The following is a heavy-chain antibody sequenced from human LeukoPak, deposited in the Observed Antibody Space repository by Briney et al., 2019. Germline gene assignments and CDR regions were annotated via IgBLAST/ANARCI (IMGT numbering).Heavy chain of an antibody. Sequence: ASVKVFCKASGYTFTGYYMHWVRQAPGQGVEWMGWINPNSGGTNYAQKFQGRVTMTRDTSISTAYMELSRLRSDDTAVYYCARGIVVVPAAKDRKRGVADYWGQGTLVTVSS. CDR1: GYTFTGYY. CDR3: ARGIVVVPAAKDRKRGVADY. V-gene: IGHV1-2*02. J-gene: IGHJ4*02. D-gene: IGHD2-2*01. CDR2: INPNSGGT.